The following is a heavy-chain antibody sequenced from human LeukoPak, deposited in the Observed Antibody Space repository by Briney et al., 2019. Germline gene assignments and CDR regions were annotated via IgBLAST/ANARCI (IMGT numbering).Heavy chain of an antibody. CDR1: GFTFSSYS. CDR2: ISVSGNT. V-gene: IGHV3-23*01. D-gene: IGHD2-15*01. CDR3: AKAPVTTCSGAYCYPFDY. J-gene: IGHJ4*02. Sequence: GGSLRLSCAASGFTFSSYSMSWVRQGPGKGLEWVSAISVSGNTYHADSVKGRFTISRDSYKNTPYLQMNSLRAEDAAVYYCAKAPVTTCSGAYCYPFDYWGQGTLVTVSS.